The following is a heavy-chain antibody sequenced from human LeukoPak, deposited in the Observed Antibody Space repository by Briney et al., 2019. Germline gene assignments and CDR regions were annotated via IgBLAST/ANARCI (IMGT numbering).Heavy chain of an antibody. V-gene: IGHV3-21*04. CDR3: AKDNGWLVCFDY. J-gene: IGHJ4*02. Sequence: GGSLRLSCAASGFTFSSYSMNWVRQAPGKGLEWVSSISSSSSYIYYADSVKGRFTISRDNAKNSLYLQMNSLRAEDTALYYCAKDNGWLVCFDYWGQGTLVTVSS. CDR1: GFTFSSYS. CDR2: ISSSSSYI. D-gene: IGHD6-19*01.